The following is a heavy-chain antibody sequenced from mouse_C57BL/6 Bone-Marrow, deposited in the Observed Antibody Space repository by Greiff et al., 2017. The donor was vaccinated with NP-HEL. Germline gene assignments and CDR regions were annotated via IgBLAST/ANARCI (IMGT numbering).Heavy chain of an antibody. D-gene: IGHD1-1*01. V-gene: IGHV5-17*01. Sequence: EVNVVESGGGLVKPGGSLKLSCAASGFTFSDYGMHWVRQAPEKGLEWVAYISSGSSTIYYADTVKGRFTISRDNAKNTLFLQMTSLRSEDTAMYYCARRDYYGSSSVYFDYWGQGTTLTVSS. CDR3: ARRDYYGSSSVYFDY. CDR1: GFTFSDYG. J-gene: IGHJ2*01. CDR2: ISSGSSTI.